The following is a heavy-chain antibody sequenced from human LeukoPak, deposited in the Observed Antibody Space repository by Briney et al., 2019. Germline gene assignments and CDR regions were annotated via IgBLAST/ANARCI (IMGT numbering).Heavy chain of an antibody. D-gene: IGHD3-10*01. CDR2: IYSGGST. CDR3: ARGSGLDAFDI. V-gene: IGHV3-53*01. J-gene: IGHJ3*02. Sequence: GGSLRLSCVASGFTVSSNYMSWVRQAPGKGLEWVSVIYSGGSTYYADSVKGRFTIPRDNSKNTLYLQMNSLRAEDTAVYYCARGSGLDAFDIWGQGTMVTVSS. CDR1: GFTVSSNY.